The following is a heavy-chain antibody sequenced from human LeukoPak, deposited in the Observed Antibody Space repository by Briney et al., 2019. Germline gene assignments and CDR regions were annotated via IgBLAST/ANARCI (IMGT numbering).Heavy chain of an antibody. J-gene: IGHJ4*02. D-gene: IGHD6-19*01. CDR1: GGTFSSYA. V-gene: IGHV1-69*04. Sequence: ASVKVSCKASGGTFSSYAISWVRQAPGQGLEWMGRIIPILGIANYAQKFQGRVTITADKSTSTAYMELSSLRSEDTAVYYCARETAVAGVFDYWGQGTLVTVSS. CDR2: IIPILGIA. CDR3: ARETAVAGVFDY.